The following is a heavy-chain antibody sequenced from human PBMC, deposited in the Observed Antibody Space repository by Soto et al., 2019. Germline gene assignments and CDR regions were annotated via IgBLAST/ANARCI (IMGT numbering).Heavy chain of an antibody. D-gene: IGHD6-13*01. Sequence: SETLSLTCTVSGGSISTYYWSWIRQPAGKGLEWIGRIDTSGNTNYNPSLKSRVTMSVDTSKKQFSLKLTFVTAADTAVYYCARYSSNWFQTEGMDVWGQGTTVTVSS. CDR2: IDTSGNT. J-gene: IGHJ6*02. CDR1: GGSISTYY. V-gene: IGHV4-4*07. CDR3: ARYSSNWFQTEGMDV.